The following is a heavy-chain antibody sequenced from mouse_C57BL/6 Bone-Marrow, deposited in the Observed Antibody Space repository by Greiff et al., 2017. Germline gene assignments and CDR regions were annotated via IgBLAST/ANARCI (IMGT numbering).Heavy chain of an antibody. Sequence: QVQLKESGPGLVAPSQTLSISCTVSGFSFTSYGVAWVRQPPGKGLEWLGVIWGGGSTNYNSALMSRLSTSKDNSKSQVFLKMNSLQTDDTAMCDCAKHQDDGGFAYWGQGTLVTVSA. V-gene: IGHV2-9*01. D-gene: IGHD2-12*01. J-gene: IGHJ3*01. CDR3: AKHQDDGGFAY. CDR2: IWGGGST. CDR1: GFSFTSYG.